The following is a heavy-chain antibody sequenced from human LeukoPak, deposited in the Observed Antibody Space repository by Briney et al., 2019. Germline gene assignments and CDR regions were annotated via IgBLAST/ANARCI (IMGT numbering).Heavy chain of an antibody. CDR1: GLPFTNAW. CDR3: TTVGLYNILTGYYHDSFDM. V-gene: IGHV3-15*01. J-gene: IGHJ3*02. Sequence: PGESLILSCAASGLPFTNAWMSWVRQAPGKGLEWVGRIKGKVDGGTTDHAAPVKGRFTISRDDSKNTLYLQMNSLKTEDTAVYYCTTVGLYNILTGYYHDSFDMWGQGTMVTVSS. D-gene: IGHD3-9*01. CDR2: IKGKVDGGTT.